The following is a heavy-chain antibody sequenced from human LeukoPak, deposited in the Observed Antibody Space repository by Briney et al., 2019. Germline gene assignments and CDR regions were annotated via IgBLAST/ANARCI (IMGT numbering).Heavy chain of an antibody. CDR2: IRYDGSNQ. J-gene: IGHJ4*02. Sequence: GGSLRLSCAASGFTFSSHGMHWVRQAPGKGLEWVAFIRYDGSNQYYADSVKGRFTISRDNSKNTLYLQMNSLRAEDTAVYYCAKGLKYYDSSGYPSWGQGTLVTVSS. D-gene: IGHD3-22*01. CDR3: AKGLKYYDSSGYPS. V-gene: IGHV3-30*02. CDR1: GFTFSSHG.